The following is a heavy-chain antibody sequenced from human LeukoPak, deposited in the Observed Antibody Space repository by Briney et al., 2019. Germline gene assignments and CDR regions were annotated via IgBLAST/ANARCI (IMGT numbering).Heavy chain of an antibody. CDR3: ARGDPYYYDSSGSVDY. CDR1: GGSISSSSYY. D-gene: IGHD3-22*01. J-gene: IGHJ4*02. V-gene: IGHV4-39*01. CDR2: IFYSGTT. Sequence: SETLSLTCTVSGGSISSSSYYWGWIRQSPGKGLEWIGSIFYSGTTYYNPSLKSRVTISVDTSKNQFSLKLSSVTAADTAVYYCARGDPYYYDSSGSVDYWGQGTLVTVSS.